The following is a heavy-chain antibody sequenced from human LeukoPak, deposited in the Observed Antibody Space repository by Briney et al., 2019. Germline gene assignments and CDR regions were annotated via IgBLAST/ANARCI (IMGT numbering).Heavy chain of an antibody. CDR3: ARHSEGYCSSTSCPYYFDY. CDR2: INHSGST. J-gene: IGHJ4*02. V-gene: IGHV4-34*01. D-gene: IGHD2-2*01. Sequence: SETLSLTCAVYGGSFSGYYWSWIRQPPGKGLEWIGEINHSGSTNYNPSLKSRVTISVDTSKNQFSLKLSSVTAADTAVYYCARHSEGYCSSTSCPYYFDYWGQGTLVTVSS. CDR1: GGSFSGYY.